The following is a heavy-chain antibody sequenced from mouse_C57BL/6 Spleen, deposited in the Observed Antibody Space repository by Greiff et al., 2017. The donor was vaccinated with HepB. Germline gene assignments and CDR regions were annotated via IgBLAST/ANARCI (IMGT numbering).Heavy chain of an antibody. CDR3: AVGNYYAMDY. Sequence: VQLQQSGPGLVKPSQSLSLTCSVTGYSITSGYYWNWIRQFPGNKLEWMGYISYDGSNNYNPSLKNRISITRDTSKNQFFLKLNSVTTEDTATYYCAVGNYYAMDYWGQGTSVTVSS. V-gene: IGHV3-6*01. J-gene: IGHJ4*01. CDR2: ISYDGSN. CDR1: GYSITSGYY. D-gene: IGHD2-1*01.